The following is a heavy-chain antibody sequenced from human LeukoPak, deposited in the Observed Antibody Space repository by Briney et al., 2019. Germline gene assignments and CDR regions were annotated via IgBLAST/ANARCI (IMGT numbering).Heavy chain of an antibody. V-gene: IGHV3-23*01. J-gene: IGHJ4*02. CDR2: ISGSGGST. CDR1: GFTFRIYS. CDR3: AKPPYGRDVYNYFDY. Sequence: GGSLRLSCAGSGFTFRIYSMSWVRQAPGKGLEWVSAISGSGGSTYYADSVKGRFTISRDNSKNTLYQQMNSLTVEDTAVYYCAKPPYGRDVYNYFDYWGQGTPVTVSS. D-gene: IGHD5-24*01.